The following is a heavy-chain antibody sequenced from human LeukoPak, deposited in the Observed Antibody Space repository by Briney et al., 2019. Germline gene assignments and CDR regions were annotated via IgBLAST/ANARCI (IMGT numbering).Heavy chain of an antibody. CDR1: GYTITSYD. CDR3: ARVGSMVRAVIGDYNWFDP. D-gene: IGHD3-10*01. Sequence: GASVKVSCKASGYTITSYDINWVRQATGQGLEWMGWMNHNSGNTGYAQKFQGRVTMTRNTSISTAYMELSSLRSEDTAVYYCARVGSMVRAVIGDYNWFDPWGQGTLVTVSS. V-gene: IGHV1-8*01. CDR2: MNHNSGNT. J-gene: IGHJ5*02.